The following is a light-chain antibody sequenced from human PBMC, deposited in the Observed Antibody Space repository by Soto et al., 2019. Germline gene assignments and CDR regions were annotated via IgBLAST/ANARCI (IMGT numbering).Light chain of an antibody. V-gene: IGKV1-33*01. CDR1: QDIRNY. CDR2: DAS. Sequence: IQMTQSPSSLSASVGDRITITCQASQDIRNYLNWLQQKPGKAPQLLIFDASNLEPGVPSSFSGSGSGTEFTLTISSLQPEDFATYYCLQYANLPLTFGGGTKVDIK. CDR3: LQYANLPLT. J-gene: IGKJ4*01.